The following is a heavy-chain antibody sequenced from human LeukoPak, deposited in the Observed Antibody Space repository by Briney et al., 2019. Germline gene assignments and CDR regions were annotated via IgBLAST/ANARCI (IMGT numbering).Heavy chain of an antibody. V-gene: IGHV1-46*01. J-gene: IGHJ6*03. CDR2: INPSGGST. Sequence: ASVKVSCKASGYTFTSYYMHWVRQAPGQGLEWMGMINPSGGSTSYAQKFQGRVTMTRDTSTSTVYMELSRLRSDDTAVYYCAREMLEVPRRYYDTPMDVWGKGTTVTISS. D-gene: IGHD3-9*01. CDR3: AREMLEVPRRYYDTPMDV. CDR1: GYTFTSYY.